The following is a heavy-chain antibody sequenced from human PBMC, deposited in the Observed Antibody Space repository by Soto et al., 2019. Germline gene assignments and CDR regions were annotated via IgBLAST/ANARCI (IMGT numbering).Heavy chain of an antibody. V-gene: IGHV3-11*01. CDR2: IGNRGSGI. Sequence: QVQLVESGGGLVKPGGSLRLSCAASGFTFGDYYMTWIRQAPGKGLEWVSFIGNRGSGIYYAGSVKGRFTIFRDNAKNSVYLQMNSLRAEDTDMYYCAGALRAVGMASQFDPWGQGTLVTVSS. CDR1: GFTFGDYY. CDR3: AGALRAVGMASQFDP. D-gene: IGHD6-13*01. J-gene: IGHJ5*02.